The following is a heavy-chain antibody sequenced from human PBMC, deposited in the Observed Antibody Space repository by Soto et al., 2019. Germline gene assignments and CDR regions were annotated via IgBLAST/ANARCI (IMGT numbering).Heavy chain of an antibody. Sequence: GGSLRLSCAAFGFTVSGKKYVAWVRQAPGKGLEWVSALYDLDGTYYADSVKGRFTTSSDSSRTTVYLQMNSLRSDDTAVYSCATWHLQEHAYDIWGQGTMVTVSS. CDR3: ATWHLQEHAYDI. CDR2: LYDLDGT. D-gene: IGHD1-1*01. V-gene: IGHV3-53*01. CDR1: GFTVSGKKY. J-gene: IGHJ3*02.